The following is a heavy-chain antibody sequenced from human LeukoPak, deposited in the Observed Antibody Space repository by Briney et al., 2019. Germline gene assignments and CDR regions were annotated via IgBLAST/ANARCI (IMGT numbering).Heavy chain of an antibody. CDR1: GYTFTNYN. D-gene: IGHD5-18*01. CDR3: ARYIYGYLHY. Sequence: ASVNVSCKASGYTFTNYNIHWVRQAPGQGLEWMGIINPSGGSTSYAQKFQGRVTMTRDTSTSTVYMELSSLRSEDTAVYYCARYIYGYLHYWGQGTLVTVSS. J-gene: IGHJ4*02. V-gene: IGHV1-46*01. CDR2: INPSGGST.